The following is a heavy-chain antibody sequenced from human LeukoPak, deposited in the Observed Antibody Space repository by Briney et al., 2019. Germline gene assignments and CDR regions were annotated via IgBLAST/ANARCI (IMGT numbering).Heavy chain of an antibody. CDR2: ISAYNGNT. CDR3: ARRDDYGGNGVEGFDY. CDR1: GYTCTSYG. D-gene: IGHD4-23*01. J-gene: IGHJ4*02. V-gene: IGHV1-18*01. Sequence: ASVKVSCKASGYTCTSYGISWVRQAPGQGLEWMGWISAYNGNTNYAQKLQGRVTMTTDTSTSTAYMELRSLRSDHTAVYYCARRDDYGGNGVEGFDYWGQGTLVTVSS.